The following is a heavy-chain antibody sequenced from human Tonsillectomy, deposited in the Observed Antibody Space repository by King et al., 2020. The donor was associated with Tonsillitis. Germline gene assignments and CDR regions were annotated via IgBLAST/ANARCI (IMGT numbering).Heavy chain of an antibody. J-gene: IGHJ4*02. CDR3: ARLVIFGVIRD. CDR2: IYYSGST. Sequence: QLQESGPGLVKPSETLSLTCSVSGGSISSSSYYWGWIRQPPGKGLEWIGGIYYSGSTYYNPSLESRVTISVDTSNNQFSLKLSSVTAADTAVYYCARLVIFGVIRDWGQGTLVTVSS. D-gene: IGHD3-3*01. CDR1: GGSISSSSYY. V-gene: IGHV4-39*01.